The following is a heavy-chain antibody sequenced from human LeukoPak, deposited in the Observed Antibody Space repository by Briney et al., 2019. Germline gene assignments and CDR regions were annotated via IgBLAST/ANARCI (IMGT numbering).Heavy chain of an antibody. D-gene: IGHD4-17*01. CDR3: ARDVGDYYFDY. V-gene: IGHV4-59*08. Sequence: SETLSLTCTVSGGSTSSYYWSWIRQPPGKGLEWIGYIYYSGSTNYNPSLKSRVTISVDTSKNQFSLKLSSVTAADTAVYYCARDVGDYYFDYWGQGTLVTVSS. CDR2: IYYSGST. CDR1: GGSTSSYY. J-gene: IGHJ4*02.